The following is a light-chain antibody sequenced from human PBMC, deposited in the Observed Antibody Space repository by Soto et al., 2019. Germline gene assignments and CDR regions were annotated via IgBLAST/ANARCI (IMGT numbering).Light chain of an antibody. CDR2: DAS. Sequence: GLPQSPATLDLSRGERASLSCRASQSVSSHLGWYQQQPGQAPRLRIYDASNRATGIPARFSGSGSGTDFTLTIPNLEPEDFAIYYCHQRNNWPLTFGGGTKVDIK. V-gene: IGKV3-11*01. CDR3: HQRNNWPLT. CDR1: QSVSSH. J-gene: IGKJ4*01.